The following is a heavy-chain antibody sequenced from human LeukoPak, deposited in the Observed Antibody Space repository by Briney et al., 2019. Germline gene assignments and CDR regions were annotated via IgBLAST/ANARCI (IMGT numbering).Heavy chain of an antibody. J-gene: IGHJ5*02. CDR3: ARDINGYYYDSHGYYPTDL. CDR1: GYIFTSYG. Sequence: ASVKVSCKPSGYIFTSYGISWVRQAPAQGLEWMEWINVYNGNTNYPQSLQGTITMTTDTTTTTAYMELRSLRSDDTAVYYCARDINGYYYDSHGYYPTDLWGQGTRVTVSS. CDR2: INVYNGNT. V-gene: IGHV1-18*01. D-gene: IGHD3-22*01.